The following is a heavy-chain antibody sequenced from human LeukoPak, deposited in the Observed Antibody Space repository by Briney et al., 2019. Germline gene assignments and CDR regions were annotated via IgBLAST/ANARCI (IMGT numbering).Heavy chain of an antibody. J-gene: IGHJ4*02. CDR3: TRGLHPHSFDSSGQNY. CDR1: GGSISSGGYS. Sequence: SETLSLTCAVSGGSISSGGYSWSWIRQPPGKGLEWIGYIYHSGSTYYNPSLKSRVTISVDRSKNQFSLKLSSVAAADTAVYYCTRGLHPHSFDSSGQNYWGQGTLVTVSS. D-gene: IGHD3-22*01. V-gene: IGHV4-30-2*01. CDR2: IYHSGST.